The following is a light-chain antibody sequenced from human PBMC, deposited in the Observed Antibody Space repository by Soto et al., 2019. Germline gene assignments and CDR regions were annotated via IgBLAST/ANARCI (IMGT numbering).Light chain of an antibody. V-gene: IGKV1-5*01. J-gene: IGKJ1*01. CDR1: QSISSW. CDR2: DAS. CDR3: QQYNSYPWT. Sequence: EIQMTQSPSTLSASVGERVTITCRASQSISSWLAWYQQKPGKAPKLLIYDASSWASGVPSRFSGSGSGTEFTLTISSLQPDDFATYYCQQYNSYPWTFGQGTKVEIK.